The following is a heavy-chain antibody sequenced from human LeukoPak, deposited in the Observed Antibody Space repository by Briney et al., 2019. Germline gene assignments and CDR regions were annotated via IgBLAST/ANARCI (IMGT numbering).Heavy chain of an antibody. CDR2: INPNSGGT. CDR3: AREFVPRDYYDSSGYYSH. V-gene: IGHV1-2*02. J-gene: IGHJ4*02. D-gene: IGHD3-22*01. CDR1: GYTFTGYY. Sequence: ASVKVSCKASGYTFTGYYMHWVRQAPGQGLEWMGWINPNSGGTNYAQKFQGRVTMTRDTSISTVYMELSSLRSEDTAVYYCAREFVPRDYYDSSGYYSHWGQGTLVTVSS.